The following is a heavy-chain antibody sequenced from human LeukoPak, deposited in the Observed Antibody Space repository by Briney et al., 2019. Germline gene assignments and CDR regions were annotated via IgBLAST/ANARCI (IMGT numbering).Heavy chain of an antibody. CDR2: ISNDGINK. Sequence: GGSLRLSCAASGFTFSDYGMHWVRQAPGKGLEWVAIISNDGINKYYSDSVKGRFTISRDNSENTLYLQMNSLRAEDTAIYYCAKDRGIVVVPAGVPADWGQGTLVTVSS. V-gene: IGHV3-30*18. CDR3: AKDRGIVVVPAGVPAD. J-gene: IGHJ4*02. CDR1: GFTFSDYG. D-gene: IGHD2-2*01.